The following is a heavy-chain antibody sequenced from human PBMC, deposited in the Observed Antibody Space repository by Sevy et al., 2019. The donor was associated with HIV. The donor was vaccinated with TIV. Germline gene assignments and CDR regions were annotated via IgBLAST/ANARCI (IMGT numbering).Heavy chain of an antibody. CDR1: GFTFSTYA. J-gene: IGHJ6*02. CDR2: ISGSGGST. CDR3: AKGDSTFYGLDV. V-gene: IGHV3-23*01. D-gene: IGHD6-13*01. Sequence: GGSLRLSCLASGFTFSTYAMSWVRQAPGKGLDWVSSISGSGGSTYYADSVNGRFTISRDKSKNTLNLHMNSLRAEDTAVYYCAKGDSTFYGLDVWGQGTTVTVSS.